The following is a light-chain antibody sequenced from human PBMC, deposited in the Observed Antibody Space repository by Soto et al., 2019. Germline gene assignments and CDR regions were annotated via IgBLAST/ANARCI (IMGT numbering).Light chain of an antibody. J-gene: IGKJ1*01. CDR2: LGF. Sequence: DIVLTQSPLSLPVTPGETASISCRSSQSLLHSNGYNYLDWYLQKPGQSPQLLIYLGFTRASGVPDRFSGSGPGTYFTLKISRVEAEDVGIYYCMQSLQTPRTFGQGTKVEI. CDR1: QSLLHSNGYNY. V-gene: IGKV2-28*01. CDR3: MQSLQTPRT.